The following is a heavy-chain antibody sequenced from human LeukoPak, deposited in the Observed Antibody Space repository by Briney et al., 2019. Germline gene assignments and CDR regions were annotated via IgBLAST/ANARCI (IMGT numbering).Heavy chain of an antibody. D-gene: IGHD2-2*01. CDR1: GFAFSNFA. Sequence: GGSLRLSCAASGFAFSNFAMHWVRQAPGKGLEWVAVVSYEGTIKYYTDSAKGRFTISRDKSKNTVSLQMNSLRAEDTAVYYCARDAYCSSTSCYLDVWGKGTTVTVSS. V-gene: IGHV3-30-3*01. CDR3: ARDAYCSSTSCYLDV. CDR2: VSYEGTIK. J-gene: IGHJ6*03.